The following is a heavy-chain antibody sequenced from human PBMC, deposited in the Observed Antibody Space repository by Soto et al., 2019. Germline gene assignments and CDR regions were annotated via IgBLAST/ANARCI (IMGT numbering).Heavy chain of an antibody. Sequence: SETLSLTCTVSGGSISSGGYYWSWIRQHPGKGLEWIGYIYYSGSTYYNPSLKSRVTISVDTSKNQFSLKLSSVTAADTAVYYCARDFTDSSGPTRGMGVCGQGSTVIVS. CDR1: GGSISSGGYY. CDR2: IYYSGST. J-gene: IGHJ6*02. CDR3: ARDFTDSSGPTRGMGV. V-gene: IGHV4-31*03. D-gene: IGHD6-19*01.